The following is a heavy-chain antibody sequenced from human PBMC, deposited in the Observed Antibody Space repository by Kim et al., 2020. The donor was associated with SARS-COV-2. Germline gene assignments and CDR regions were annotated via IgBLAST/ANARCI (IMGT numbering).Heavy chain of an antibody. J-gene: IGHJ4*02. CDR1: GFTFSTYS. V-gene: IGHV3-48*02. D-gene: IGHD6-13*01. CDR3: ARDSGTAGADDY. CDR2: ISGSSSTI. Sequence: GGSLRLSCAASGFTFSTYSLTWVRQAPGKGLEWVSYISGSSSTIYYADSVKGRFTISRDNAKKSLFLQMNSLRDEDTGLYYCARDSGTAGADDYWGQGTL.